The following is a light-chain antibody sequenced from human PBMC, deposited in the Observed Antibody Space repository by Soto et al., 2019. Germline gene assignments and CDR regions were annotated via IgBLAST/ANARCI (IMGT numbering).Light chain of an antibody. J-gene: IGLJ1*01. Sequence: QSVLTQPASVSGSPGQSITISCTGTSSDVGGYNYVSWYQQHPGKAPKLMIYEVSNRPSGVSNRFSGSKSGNTASLTISGLQAEDEADYYCNSYTSSSTLDVFGIGTKVTVL. CDR2: EVS. V-gene: IGLV2-14*01. CDR1: SSDVGGYNY. CDR3: NSYTSSSTLDV.